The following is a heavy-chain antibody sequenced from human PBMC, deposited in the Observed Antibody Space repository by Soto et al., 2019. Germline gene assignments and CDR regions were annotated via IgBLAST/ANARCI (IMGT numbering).Heavy chain of an antibody. D-gene: IGHD2-2*01. CDR1: GYTFTSYG. V-gene: IGHV1-18*01. J-gene: IGHJ6*02. CDR3: ARVVVVVPAAPDYYYYGMDV. Sequence: GASVKVSCKTSGYTFTSYGISWVRQAPGQRLQWMGWIRAYNGNTNYAQKLQGRVTMTTDTSTSTAYMELRSLRSDDTAVYYCARVVVVVPAAPDYYYYGMDVWGQGTTVTVSS. CDR2: IRAYNGNT.